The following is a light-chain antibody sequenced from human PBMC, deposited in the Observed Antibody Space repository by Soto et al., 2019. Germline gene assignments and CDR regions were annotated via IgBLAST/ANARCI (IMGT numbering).Light chain of an antibody. V-gene: IGLV1-44*01. Sequence: QSVLTQPPSASGTPGQRVTISCSGSSSNIGSNAVNWYQQLPVTAPKLLIYTFAQRPSGVPDRFSGSKSGTSASLAISGLQSEDEADYYCASWDVSLKAWVFGGGTQLTVL. CDR1: SSNIGSNA. CDR3: ASWDVSLKAWV. CDR2: TFA. J-gene: IGLJ3*02.